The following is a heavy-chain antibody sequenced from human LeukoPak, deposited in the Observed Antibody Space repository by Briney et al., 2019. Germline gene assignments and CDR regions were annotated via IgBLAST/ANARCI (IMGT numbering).Heavy chain of an antibody. J-gene: IGHJ4*02. CDR1: GGSFSGYY. D-gene: IGHD4-17*01. Sequence: SEALSLTCAVYGGSFSGYYWSWIRQPPGKGLEWIGEINHSGSTNYNPSLKSRVTISVDTSKNQFSLKLSSVTAADTAVYYCARGGRTTVTISYWGQGTLVTVSS. CDR2: INHSGST. CDR3: ARGGRTTVTISY. V-gene: IGHV4-34*01.